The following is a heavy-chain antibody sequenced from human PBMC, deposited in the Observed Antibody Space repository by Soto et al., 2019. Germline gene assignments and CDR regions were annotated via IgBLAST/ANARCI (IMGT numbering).Heavy chain of an antibody. Sequence: LRLSCAASGFTFSSYAMSWVRQAPGKGLEWVSAISGSGGSTYYADSVKGRFTISRDNSKNTLYLQMNSLRAEDTAVYYCARIYNNKLLRKLDYWGQGTLVTVSS. D-gene: IGHD3-10*01. CDR2: ISGSGGST. CDR3: ARIYNNKLLRKLDY. J-gene: IGHJ4*02. V-gene: IGHV3-23*01. CDR1: GFTFSSYA.